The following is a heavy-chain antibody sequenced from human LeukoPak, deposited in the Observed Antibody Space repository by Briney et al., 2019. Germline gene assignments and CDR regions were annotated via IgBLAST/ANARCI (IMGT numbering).Heavy chain of an antibody. V-gene: IGHV3-48*03. D-gene: IGHD1-26*01. CDR2: ISSSGSTI. J-gene: IGHJ6*04. CDR3: ARDFSIVGATTGSDV. Sequence: GGSLRLSCAASGFTFSSYEMNWVRQAPGKGLEWVSYISSSGSTIYYADSVKGRFTISRDNAKNSLYLQMNSLRAEDTAVYYCARDFSIVGATTGSDVWGKGTTVTISS. CDR1: GFTFSSYE.